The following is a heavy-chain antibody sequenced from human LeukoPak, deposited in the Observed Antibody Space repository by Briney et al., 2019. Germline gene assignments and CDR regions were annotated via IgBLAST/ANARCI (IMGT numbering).Heavy chain of an antibody. CDR3: ARDRQWELHDAFDI. D-gene: IGHD4-23*01. CDR2: ISTYNSNT. CDR1: GYTFINHG. J-gene: IGHJ3*02. V-gene: IGHV1-18*01. Sequence: GASVKVSCKASGYTFINHGISWVRQAPGQGLEWMGWISTYNSNTNYAQKFQGRVTMTTGTSTSTAYMELRSLRSDDTAVYYCARDRQWELHDAFDIWGQGTMVTVSS.